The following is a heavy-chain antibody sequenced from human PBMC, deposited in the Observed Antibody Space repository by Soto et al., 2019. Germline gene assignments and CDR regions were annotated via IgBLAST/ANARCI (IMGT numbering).Heavy chain of an antibody. CDR3: ARGRYGDY. Sequence: QVHLVQSGAAVKKPGASVKVSCKASGYTFTSYGITWVRQAPGQGLEGMGWISAHNGNTDYAQKLQGRVIVNRDTSTSTAHMELRSLISDDTAVYYCARGRYGDYWGQGALVTVSS. CDR2: ISAHNGNT. CDR1: GYTFTSYG. V-gene: IGHV1-18*01. D-gene: IGHD1-1*01. J-gene: IGHJ4*02.